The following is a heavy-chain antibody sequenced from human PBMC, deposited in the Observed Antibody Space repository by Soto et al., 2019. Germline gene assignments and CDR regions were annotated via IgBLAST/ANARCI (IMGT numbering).Heavy chain of an antibody. J-gene: IGHJ4*01. CDR1: GFTFSSYW. Sequence: GGSLRLSCAASGFTFSSYWMHWVRQVPGKGMEWVSKIDSDGIMTDYADSVKGRFTISRDNAKNSLYLQMNSLRAEDTAVYHCASLSAPVDYWGQGTLVTVSS. V-gene: IGHV3-74*01. CDR2: IDSDGIMT. CDR3: ASLSAPVDY. D-gene: IGHD2-2*01.